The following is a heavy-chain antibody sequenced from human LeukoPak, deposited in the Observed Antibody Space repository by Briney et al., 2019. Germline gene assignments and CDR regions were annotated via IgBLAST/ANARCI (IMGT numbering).Heavy chain of an antibody. Sequence: SETLSLTCTVSGGSISSYYWSWIRQPPGKGLEWIGYIYYSGSTNYNPSLKSRVTISVDTSKNQFSLKLSSVTAADTAVYYCARGSDYRYYFDYWGQGTLVTVSS. D-gene: IGHD4-17*01. CDR2: IYYSGST. CDR1: GGSISSYY. V-gene: IGHV4-59*01. CDR3: ARGSDYRYYFDY. J-gene: IGHJ4*02.